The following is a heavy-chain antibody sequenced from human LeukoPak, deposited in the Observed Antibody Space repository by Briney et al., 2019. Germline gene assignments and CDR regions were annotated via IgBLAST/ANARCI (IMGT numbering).Heavy chain of an antibody. CDR2: IKQDGSEK. Sequence: GGSLRLSCAASGFTFISYWMSWVRQAPGKGLEWVANIKQDGSEKYYVDSVKGRFTISRDNAKNSLYLQMNSLRAEDTAVYYCARGSGGSEYYFDYWGQGTLVTVSS. CDR1: GFTFISYW. J-gene: IGHJ4*02. D-gene: IGHD1-26*01. V-gene: IGHV3-7*04. CDR3: ARGSGGSEYYFDY.